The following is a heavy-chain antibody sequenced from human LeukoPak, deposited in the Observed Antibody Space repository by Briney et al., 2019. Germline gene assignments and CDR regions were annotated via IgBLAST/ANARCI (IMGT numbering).Heavy chain of an antibody. V-gene: IGHV3-23*01. CDR1: GFTFSSYG. Sequence: GGTLRLSCAASGFTFSSYGMSWVRQAPGKGLEWVSAISGSGGSTYYADSVKGRFTISRDNSKNTLYLQMNSLRAEDTAVYYCAKKSPRYYDLDYWGQGTLVTVSS. CDR3: AKKSPRYYDLDY. D-gene: IGHD3-22*01. J-gene: IGHJ4*02. CDR2: ISGSGGST.